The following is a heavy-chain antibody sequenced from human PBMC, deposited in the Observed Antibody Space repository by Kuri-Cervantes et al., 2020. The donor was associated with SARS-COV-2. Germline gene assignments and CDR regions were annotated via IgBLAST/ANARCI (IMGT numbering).Heavy chain of an antibody. CDR1: GGSVSSYY. D-gene: IGHD3-9*01. CDR3: ARDREWKAILTGSPPPDY. V-gene: IGHV4-59*02. J-gene: IGHJ4*02. CDR2: IYYSGST. Sequence: SETLSLTCTVSGGSVSSYYWSWIRQPPGKGLEWIGYIYYSGSTNYNPSLKSRVTISVDTSKNQFSLKLSSVTAADTAVYYCARDREWKAILTGSPPPDYWGQGTLVTVSS.